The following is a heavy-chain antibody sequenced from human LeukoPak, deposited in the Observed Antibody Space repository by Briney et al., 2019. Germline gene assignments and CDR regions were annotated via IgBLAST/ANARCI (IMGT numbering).Heavy chain of an antibody. Sequence: SQTLSLTCTVSGGSISSGGYYWSWIRQHPGKGLEWIGYIYYSGSTYYNPSLKSRVTISVDTSKNQFSLKLSSVTAADTAVYYCRASNYLTGWFDPWGQGTLVTVSS. CDR1: GGSISSGGYY. CDR3: RASNYLTGWFDP. J-gene: IGHJ5*02. CDR2: IYYSGST. V-gene: IGHV4-31*03. D-gene: IGHD4-11*01.